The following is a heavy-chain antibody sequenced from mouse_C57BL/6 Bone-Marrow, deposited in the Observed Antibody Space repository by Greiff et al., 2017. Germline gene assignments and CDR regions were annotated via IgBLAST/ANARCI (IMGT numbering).Heavy chain of an antibody. Sequence: QVQLQQSGAELARPGASVKLSCKASGYTFTSYGISWVKQRTGQGLEWIGEIYPRSGNTYYNEKFKGKATLTADKSSSTAYMELRSLTSEDSAVYFCAREGNLLWLRRGYYYAMDYWGQGTSVTVSS. CDR3: AREGNLLWLRRGYYYAMDY. CDR2: IYPRSGNT. V-gene: IGHV1-81*01. D-gene: IGHD2-2*01. J-gene: IGHJ4*01. CDR1: GYTFTSYG.